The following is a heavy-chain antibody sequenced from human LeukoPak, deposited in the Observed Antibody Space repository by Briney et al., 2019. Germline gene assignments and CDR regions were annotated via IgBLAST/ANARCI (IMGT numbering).Heavy chain of an antibody. V-gene: IGHV1-58*01. J-gene: IGHJ5*01. CDR3: TEDPHVGGWTQIEHFES. Sequence: SVKSSGKASGFNFAMSTVLWARQTRGQSLECIGYIVADSGNINYAQKFEDRPPMTRDMSTSTACMELRSLRSAERAVYFCTEDPHVGGWTQIEHFESWGQGKLVTVS. D-gene: IGHD6-19*01. CDR2: IVADSGNI. CDR1: GFNFAMST.